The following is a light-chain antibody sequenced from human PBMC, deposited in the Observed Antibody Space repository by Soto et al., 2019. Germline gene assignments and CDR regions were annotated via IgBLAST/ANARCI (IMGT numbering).Light chain of an antibody. CDR1: SSDVGGYNY. J-gene: IGLJ1*01. CDR2: DVS. V-gene: IGLV2-14*01. CDR3: SSYTSSSTLFYV. Sequence: QSALTQPASVSGSPGQSITISCTGTSSDVGGYNYVSRYQQHPGKAPKLMIYDVSNRPSGVSNRFSGSKSGNTASLTISGLQAEDEADYYCSSYTSSSTLFYVFGTGTKVTVL.